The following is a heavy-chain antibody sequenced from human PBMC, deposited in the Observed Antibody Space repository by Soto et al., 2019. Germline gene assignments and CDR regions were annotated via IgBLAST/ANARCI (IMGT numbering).Heavy chain of an antibody. D-gene: IGHD6-19*01. CDR2: IYYSGST. CDR3: ARDQGIAVAVFEY. CDR1: GGSVTSGSYY. V-gene: IGHV4-61*01. J-gene: IGHJ4*02. Sequence: SETLSLTCTVSGGSVTSGSYYWSWIRQPPGKGLEWIGYIYYSGSTNYNPSLKSRVTISVDTSKNQISLKLSSVTAADTAVYYCARDQGIAVAVFEYWGQGSLVTSPQ.